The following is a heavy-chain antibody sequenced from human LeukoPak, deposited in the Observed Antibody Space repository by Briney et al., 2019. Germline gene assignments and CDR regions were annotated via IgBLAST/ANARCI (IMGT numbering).Heavy chain of an antibody. J-gene: IGHJ3*02. V-gene: IGHV3-21*01. CDR3: ASGGSDPVSGRYYGGGAFDM. CDR1: GFPVSSNY. CDR2: ISSSSRNI. D-gene: IGHD1-26*01. Sequence: GGSLRLSCAASGFPVSSNYMNWVRQAPGKGLEWVSSISSSSRNIYYPDSVMGRFTISRDNTKNSLYLQMNSLRAEVTAVYYWASGGSDPVSGRYYGGGAFDMWGQGTMVTVSS.